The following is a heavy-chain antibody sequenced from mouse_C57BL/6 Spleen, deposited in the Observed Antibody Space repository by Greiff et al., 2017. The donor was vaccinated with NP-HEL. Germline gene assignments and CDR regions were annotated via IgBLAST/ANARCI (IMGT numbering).Heavy chain of an antibody. V-gene: IGHV1-15*01. Sequence: VKVVESGAELVRPGASVTLSCKASGYTFTDYEMHWVKQTPVHGLEWIGAIDPETGGTAYNQKFKGKAILTADKSSSTAYMELRSLTSEDSAVYYCTRGDGYYSFAYWGQGTLVTVSA. D-gene: IGHD2-3*01. CDR1: GYTFTDYE. CDR2: IDPETGGT. J-gene: IGHJ3*01. CDR3: TRGDGYYSFAY.